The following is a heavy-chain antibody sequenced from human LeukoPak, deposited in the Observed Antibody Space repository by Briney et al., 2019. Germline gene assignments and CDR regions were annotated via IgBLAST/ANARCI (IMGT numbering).Heavy chain of an antibody. D-gene: IGHD3-3*01. CDR2: IYYSGST. J-gene: IGHJ4*02. CDR3: ARGGVPGGFYGSFDY. CDR1: GGSISTYY. Sequence: SEALSLTCTVSGGSISTYYWSWMRQPPGRGLEWVGYIYYSGSTNHNPSLQSRVTISVDTSKNQFSLKLNSVTAADTAVYYCARGGVPGGFYGSFDYWGQGTLVSVSS. V-gene: IGHV4-59*01.